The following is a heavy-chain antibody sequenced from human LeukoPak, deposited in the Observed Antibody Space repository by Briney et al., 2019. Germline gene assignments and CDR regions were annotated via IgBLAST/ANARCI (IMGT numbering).Heavy chain of an antibody. V-gene: IGHV3-53*01. Sequence: GGSLRLSCAASGITVSTTYMSWVRQAPGKGLEWVSVIYRDGSTHYADSVKGRFTISRDNSKNTLYLQMNSLRAEDTAVYYCARGRWDVWGQGTTVTVSS. CDR3: ARGRWDV. CDR2: IYRDGST. CDR1: GITVSTTY. J-gene: IGHJ6*02.